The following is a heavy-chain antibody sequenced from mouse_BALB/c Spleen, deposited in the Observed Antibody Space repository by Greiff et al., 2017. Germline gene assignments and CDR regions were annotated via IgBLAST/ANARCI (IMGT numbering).Heavy chain of an antibody. V-gene: IGHV5-17*02. CDR2: ISSGSSTI. Sequence: EVKLMESGGGLVQPGGSRKLSCAASGFTFSSFGMHWVRQAPEKGLEWVAYISSGSSTIYYADTVKGRFTISRDNPKNTLFLQMTSLRSEDTAMYYCARSGGNFYYAMDYWGQGTSVTVSS. CDR1: GFTFSSFG. D-gene: IGHD2-1*01. J-gene: IGHJ4*01. CDR3: ARSGGNFYYAMDY.